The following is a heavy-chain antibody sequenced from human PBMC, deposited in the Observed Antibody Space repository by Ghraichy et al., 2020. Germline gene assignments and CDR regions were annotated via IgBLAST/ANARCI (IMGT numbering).Heavy chain of an antibody. D-gene: IGHD2-15*01. CDR1: GFIFSDAW. Sequence: GESLNISCEASGFIFSDAWMSWVRQAPGKGLEWVGRIKGKSDGRTTDYAAPVKDRFRISRDDLKNTLFLQMDSLKTEDTALYYCTTERDCSGGSCPYHWGQGTLVTVSS. V-gene: IGHV3-15*01. CDR2: IKGKSDGRTT. J-gene: IGHJ5*02. CDR3: TTERDCSGGSCPYH.